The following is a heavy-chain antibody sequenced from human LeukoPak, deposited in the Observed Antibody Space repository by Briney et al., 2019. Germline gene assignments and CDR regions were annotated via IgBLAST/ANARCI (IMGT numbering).Heavy chain of an antibody. Sequence: GASVKVSCKASGFTFTSSAVQWVRQARGQRLEWIGWIVVGSGNTNYAQKFQERVTITRDTSKSTAYMELRSLRSEDTAVYYCAAALVSGSYTYWGQGTLVTVSS. D-gene: IGHD3-10*01. V-gene: IGHV1-58*01. CDR1: GFTFTSSA. CDR2: IVVGSGNT. J-gene: IGHJ4*02. CDR3: AAALVSGSYTY.